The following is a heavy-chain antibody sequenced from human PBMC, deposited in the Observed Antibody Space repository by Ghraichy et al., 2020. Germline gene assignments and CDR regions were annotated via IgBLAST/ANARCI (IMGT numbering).Heavy chain of an antibody. CDR1: GITFNTYS. J-gene: IGHJ4*02. Sequence: GGSLRLSCVASGITFNTYSMNWVRQAPGKGPEWVSFINPGSNTIYYADSVKGRFTISRDNAKNSVYLQMNSLRAEDTAVYYCASDPLSRSGFYTSSFDHWGQGTLVTVS. CDR2: INPGSNTI. V-gene: IGHV3-48*01. CDR3: ASDPLSRSGFYTSSFDH. D-gene: IGHD1-26*01.